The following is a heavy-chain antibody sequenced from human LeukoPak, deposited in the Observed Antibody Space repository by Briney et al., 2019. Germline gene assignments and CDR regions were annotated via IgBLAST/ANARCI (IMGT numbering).Heavy chain of an antibody. D-gene: IGHD3-10*01. J-gene: IGHJ4*02. V-gene: IGHV3-53*01. Sequence: GGSLRLSCAASGFTVSSNYMSWVRQAPGKGLEWVSVIYSGGSTYYADSVKGRFTISRDNSKNTLYLQMNSLRAEDTAVYYCAKDDAWLRFGEWSQGTLVTVSS. CDR1: GFTVSSNY. CDR3: AKDDAWLRFGE. CDR2: IYSGGST.